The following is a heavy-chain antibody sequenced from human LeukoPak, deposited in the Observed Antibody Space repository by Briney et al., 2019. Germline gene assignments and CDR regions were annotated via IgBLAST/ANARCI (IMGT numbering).Heavy chain of an antibody. CDR3: AREGSTSGYDQGGDYFDY. CDR2: ISAYNGNT. J-gene: IGHJ4*02. V-gene: IGHV1-18*01. D-gene: IGHD5-12*01. CDR1: GYTFTSYG. Sequence: GASVKVSCKASGYTFTSYGISWVRQAPGQGLEWMGWISAYNGNTNYAQKLQGRVTMTTDTSTSTAYMELRSLRSDDTAVYYCAREGSTSGYDQGGDYFDYWGQGTLVTVSS.